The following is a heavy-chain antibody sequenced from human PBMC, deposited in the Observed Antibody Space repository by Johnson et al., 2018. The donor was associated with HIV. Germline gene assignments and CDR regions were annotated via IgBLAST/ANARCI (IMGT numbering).Heavy chain of an antibody. J-gene: IGHJ3*02. D-gene: IGHD6-19*01. CDR3: VKLPVAPSYGAFDI. CDR1: GFTFDDYA. CDR2: IWYDGSNK. Sequence: QVQLVESGGGLVQPGRSLRLSCAASGFTFDDYALHWVRQAPGKGLEWVAVIWYDGSNKYYADSVKGRFTISRDNSKNTRYLQMNSLRAEDTAVYYCVKLPVAPSYGAFDIWGQGTMVTVSS. V-gene: IGHV3-33*06.